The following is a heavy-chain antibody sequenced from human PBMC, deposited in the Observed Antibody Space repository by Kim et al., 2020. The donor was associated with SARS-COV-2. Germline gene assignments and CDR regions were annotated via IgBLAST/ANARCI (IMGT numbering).Heavy chain of an antibody. V-gene: IGHV1-46*01. J-gene: IGHJ6*02. CDR3: ARGIDYYGSGSYPRFWFDYYYYGMDV. Sequence: ASVKVSCKASGYTFTSYYMHWVRQAPGQGLEWMGIINPSGGSTSYAQKFQGRVTMTRDTSTSTVYMELSSLRSEDTAVYYCARGIDYYGSGSYPRFWFDYYYYGMDVWGQGTTVTVSS. CDR2: INPSGGST. CDR1: GYTFTSYY. D-gene: IGHD3-10*01.